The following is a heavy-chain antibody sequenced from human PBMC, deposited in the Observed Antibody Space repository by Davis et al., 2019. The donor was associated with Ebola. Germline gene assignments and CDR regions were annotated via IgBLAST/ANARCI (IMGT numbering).Heavy chain of an antibody. J-gene: IGHJ4*02. V-gene: IGHV1-2*02. CDR1: GYTFTGYY. CDR2: INPNSGGT. Sequence: ASVKVSCKASGYTFTGYYMHWVRQAPGQGLEWMGWINPNSGGTNYAQKFQGRVTMTRDTSISTAYMELSRLRSDDTAVYYCAGVPYYYDSSGYYTGGPIGYWGQGTLVTVSS. CDR3: AGVPYYYDSSGYYTGGPIGY. D-gene: IGHD3-22*01.